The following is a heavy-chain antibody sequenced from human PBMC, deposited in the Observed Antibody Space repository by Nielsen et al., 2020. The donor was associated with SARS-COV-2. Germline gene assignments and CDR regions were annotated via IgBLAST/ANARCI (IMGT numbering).Heavy chain of an antibody. Sequence: KVSCKASGYDFAYHWIGWVRQMPGKGLEWMGFIFPGDSDTKYSPSFQGQVTISVDKSITTAYLQWSSLRASDTAIYYCARNDILTGYSPDYWGQVTLVTVSS. J-gene: IGHJ4*02. CDR3: ARNDILTGYSPDY. CDR2: IFPGDSDT. D-gene: IGHD3-9*01. V-gene: IGHV5-51*01. CDR1: GYDFAYHW.